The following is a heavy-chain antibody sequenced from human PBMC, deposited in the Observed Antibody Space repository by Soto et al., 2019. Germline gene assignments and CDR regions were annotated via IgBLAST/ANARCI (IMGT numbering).Heavy chain of an antibody. J-gene: IGHJ3*02. CDR1: GGTFSSYT. V-gene: IGHV1-69*08. CDR3: ARDHYCSGGSCYWDAFDI. D-gene: IGHD2-15*01. Sequence: QVQLVQSGAEVKKPGSSVKVSCKASGGTFSSYTISWVRQAPGQRLEWMGRIIPILGIANYAQKFQGRVTITADKSTSTAYMELSSLRSEDTAVYYCARDHYCSGGSCYWDAFDIWGQGTMVTVSS. CDR2: IIPILGIA.